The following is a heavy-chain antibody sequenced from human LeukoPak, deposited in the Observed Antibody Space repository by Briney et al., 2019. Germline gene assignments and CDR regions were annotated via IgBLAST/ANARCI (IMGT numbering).Heavy chain of an antibody. CDR1: GFTFNSYA. CDR2: ISYDGSIN. D-gene: IGHD2-15*01. Sequence: PGGSLRLSCAASGFTFNSYAVHWVRQAPGKGLEWVAVISYDGSINFYAASVKGRFTISRDNSKNTLYLQMNSLRAEDTALYFCARDRRYCSGGSCYFDYFFDYWRQRTLVTVSS. CDR3: ARDRRYCSGGSCYFDYFFDY. J-gene: IGHJ4*02. V-gene: IGHV3-30-3*01.